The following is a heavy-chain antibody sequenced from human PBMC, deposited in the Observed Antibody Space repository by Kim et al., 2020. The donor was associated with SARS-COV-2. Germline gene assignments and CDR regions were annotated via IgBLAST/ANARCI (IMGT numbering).Heavy chain of an antibody. CDR3: ARASSSWYPYGMDV. D-gene: IGHD6-13*01. Sequence: GGSLRLSCAASGFTFSSYDMHWVRQATGKGLEWVSAIGTAGDTYYPGSVKGRFTISRENAKNSLYLQMNSLRAGDTAVYYCARASSSWYPYGMDVWGQGTTVTFSS. CDR1: GFTFSSYD. CDR2: IGTAGDT. V-gene: IGHV3-13*01. J-gene: IGHJ6*02.